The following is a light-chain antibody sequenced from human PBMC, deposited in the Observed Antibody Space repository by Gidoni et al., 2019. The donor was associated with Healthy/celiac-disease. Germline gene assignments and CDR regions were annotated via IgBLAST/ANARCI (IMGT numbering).Light chain of an antibody. J-gene: IGLJ3*02. CDR2: EDN. Sequence: NFMLTQPHSVSESPGKTVTISCTRSSGSIASNYVQWYQQRPGSAPTTVIYEDNHRPSGVPDRFSVSIDRSSNSASLTISGLKTEDEADYYCQSYDSSNRWVFGGGTKLTVL. CDR3: QSYDSSNRWV. CDR1: SGSIASNY. V-gene: IGLV6-57*03.